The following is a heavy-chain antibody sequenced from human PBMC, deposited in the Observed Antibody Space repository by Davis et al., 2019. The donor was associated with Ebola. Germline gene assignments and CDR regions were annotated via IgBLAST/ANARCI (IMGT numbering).Heavy chain of an antibody. J-gene: IGHJ4*02. CDR1: GFTFDDYA. Sequence: GGSLRLSCAASGFTFDDYAMHWVRQASGKGLEWVGRIRSKANSYATAYAASVKGRFTISRDDSKNTAYLQMNSLKTEDTAVYYCTTTTTASDYWGQGTLVTVSS. V-gene: IGHV3-73*01. CDR3: TTTTTASDY. CDR2: IRSKANSYAT. D-gene: IGHD4-11*01.